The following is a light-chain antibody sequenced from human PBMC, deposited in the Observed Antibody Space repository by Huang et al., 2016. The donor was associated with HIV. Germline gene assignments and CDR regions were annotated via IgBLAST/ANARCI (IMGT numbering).Light chain of an antibody. CDR1: PSVSSN. CDR2: GES. V-gene: IGKV3-15*01. Sequence: EIVMTQSPATLSVSPGERATLSCRASPSVSSNLAWDQQKPGQAPRLLIYGESTRAPGIPARFSCSGSGTEFTLTISSLQSEDFAVYYCQQYNNWPPWTFGQGTKVEVK. CDR3: QQYNNWPPWT. J-gene: IGKJ1*01.